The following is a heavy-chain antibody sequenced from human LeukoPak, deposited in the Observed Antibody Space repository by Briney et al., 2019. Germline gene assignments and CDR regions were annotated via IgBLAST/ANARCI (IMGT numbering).Heavy chain of an antibody. CDR2: ISWNSGSI. D-gene: IGHD4-23*01. CDR1: GFTFDDYA. V-gene: IGHV3-9*01. Sequence: GGSLRLSCAASGFTFDDYAMHWVRQAPGKGLEWASGISWNSGSIGYADSVKGRFTISRDNAKNSLYLQMNSLRAEDTALYYCAKGILRWSGDDAFDIWGQGTMVTVSS. CDR3: AKGILRWSGDDAFDI. J-gene: IGHJ3*02.